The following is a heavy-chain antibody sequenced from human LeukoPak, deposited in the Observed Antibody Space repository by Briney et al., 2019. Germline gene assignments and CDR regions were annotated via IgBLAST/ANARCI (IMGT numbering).Heavy chain of an antibody. J-gene: IGHJ4*02. CDR3: ARLRSMFVVVVVFDY. CDR2: INHSGST. CDR1: GGSFSGYY. D-gene: IGHD2-15*01. V-gene: IGHV4-34*01. Sequence: SETLSLTCAVYGGSFSGYYWSWIRQPPGKGLEWIGEINHSGSTNYNPSLKSRVTISVDTSKNQFSLKLSSVTAADTAVYYCARLRSMFVVVVVFDYWGQGTPVTVSS.